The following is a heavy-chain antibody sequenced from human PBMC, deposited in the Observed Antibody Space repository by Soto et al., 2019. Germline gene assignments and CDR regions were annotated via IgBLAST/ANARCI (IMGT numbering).Heavy chain of an antibody. CDR3: ARGHHYSGLFDY. Sequence: PGGSLRLSCAASGFTFSDSYMSWIRQAPGKGLEWISYITFSGNTVYYADSLKGRFTISRDNAKNTLFLQMNSLRVEDAAVYYCARGHHYSGLFDYWGQGTLVTVSS. CDR2: ITFSGNTV. V-gene: IGHV3-11*04. J-gene: IGHJ4*02. CDR1: GFTFSDSY. D-gene: IGHD5-12*01.